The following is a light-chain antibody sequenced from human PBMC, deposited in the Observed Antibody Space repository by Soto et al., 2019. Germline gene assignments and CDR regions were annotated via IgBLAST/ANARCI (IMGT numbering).Light chain of an antibody. CDR2: DAS. V-gene: IGKV3-11*01. CDR1: QSVSSS. CDR3: QHRRNWPLT. J-gene: IGKJ4*01. Sequence: EIVLTQSPVTLSLSPGERATLYCRASQSVSSSLAWYQQKPGQAPRLLIYDASNRATAIPARFSGSGSGTDFTLTISSLEPEDFAVYYCQHRRNWPLTFGGGTKVDIK.